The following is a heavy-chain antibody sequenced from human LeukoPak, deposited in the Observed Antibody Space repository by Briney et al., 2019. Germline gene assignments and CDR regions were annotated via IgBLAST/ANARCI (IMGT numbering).Heavy chain of an antibody. D-gene: IGHD6-19*01. V-gene: IGHV3-53*05. CDR3: ARPVASYYYYYGMDV. CDR1: GFTVSSNY. J-gene: IGHJ6*02. Sequence: GWSLRLSCAASGFTVSSNYMSWVRQAPGEGLEWVSVIYSGGSTYYADSVKGRFTISRDNSKNTLYLQMNSLGAEDTAVYYCARPVASYYYYYGMDVWGQGTTVTVSS. CDR2: IYSGGST.